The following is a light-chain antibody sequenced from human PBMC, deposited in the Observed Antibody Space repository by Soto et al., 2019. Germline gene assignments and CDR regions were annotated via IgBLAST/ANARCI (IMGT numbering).Light chain of an antibody. CDR1: QSLVYSDGNTS. CDR3: MQGTHWPYT. J-gene: IGKJ2*01. CDR2: KVS. Sequence: VVMTQSPLSLPVTLGQPASISSRSSQSLVYSDGNTSLNWFQQRPGQSPRRLVYKVSNRDSGVPDRFSGSGSGTDFTLKISRVEAEDVGVYYCMQGTHWPYTFGQGTKLEIK. V-gene: IGKV2-30*01.